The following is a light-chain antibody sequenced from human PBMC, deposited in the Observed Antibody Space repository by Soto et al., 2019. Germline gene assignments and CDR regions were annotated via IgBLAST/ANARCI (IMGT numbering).Light chain of an antibody. CDR3: QSYDSSNHGV. CDR1: SGSIASNY. CDR2: EDN. Sequence: NFMLTQPHSMSESPGKTVTISCTRSSGSIASNYVQWYQQRPGSAPTTVIYEDNQRPSGVPDRFSGSIDSSSNSASLTISGLQTEDEAYYHCQSYDSSNHGVFGGGTKLTVL. V-gene: IGLV6-57*04. J-gene: IGLJ2*01.